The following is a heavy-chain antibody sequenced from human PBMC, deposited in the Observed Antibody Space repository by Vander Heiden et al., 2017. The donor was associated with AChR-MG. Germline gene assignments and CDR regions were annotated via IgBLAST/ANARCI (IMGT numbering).Heavy chain of an antibody. CDR1: SGPIRSPF. CDR2: IYYSGSS. D-gene: IGHD3-9*01. V-gene: IGHV4-59*11. J-gene: IGHJ4*02. Sequence: QVHLQESGPGLVKLSETLSLTCTVSSGPIRSPFWIWVRPPPGKGLEWIGHIYYSGSSTYNPSLKSRVTISVDTSKNQFSLKLSSVTAADTALYYCARVGDVLTGYYPYYFDSWGQGTLVTVSS. CDR3: ARVGDVLTGYYPYYFDS.